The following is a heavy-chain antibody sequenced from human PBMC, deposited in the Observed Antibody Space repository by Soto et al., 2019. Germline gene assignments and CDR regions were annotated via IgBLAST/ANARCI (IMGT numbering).Heavy chain of an antibody. Sequence: NPSDTLSLTCSVSGDSIRSSEYYWGWIRQPPGKGLEWIGSVSYGGSTYYNPSLKSRVTISVATSKNQFSLRLTSVTAADTAVYYCERTDIGNWFDPWGQGTLVTVSS. CDR1: GDSIRSSEYY. J-gene: IGHJ5*02. CDR2: VSYGGST. D-gene: IGHD2-15*01. CDR3: ERTDIGNWFDP. V-gene: IGHV4-39*01.